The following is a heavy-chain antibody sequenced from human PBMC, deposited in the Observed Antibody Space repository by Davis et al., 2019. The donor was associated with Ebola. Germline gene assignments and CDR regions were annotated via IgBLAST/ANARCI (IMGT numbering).Heavy chain of an antibody. CDR2: IGTAGDT. D-gene: IGHD6-19*01. Sequence: PGGSLRLSCAASGFTFNTYDMYWVRQSTGKGLEWVSVIGTAGDTYYPDSVKGRFTISRDNAKNSLYLQMNSLRAEDTAVYYCAAALAVTGHLYFDYWGQGTLVTVSS. CDR1: GFTFNTYD. CDR3: AAALAVTGHLYFDY. V-gene: IGHV3-13*01. J-gene: IGHJ4*02.